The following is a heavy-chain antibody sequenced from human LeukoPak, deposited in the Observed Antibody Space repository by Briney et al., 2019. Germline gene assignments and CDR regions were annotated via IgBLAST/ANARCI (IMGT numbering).Heavy chain of an antibody. D-gene: IGHD3-22*01. CDR1: GGTFSSYA. Sequence: GASVKVSCKASGGTFSSYAISWVRQAPGQGLEWRGRIIPILGIANYAQKFQGRVTITADNSTSTAYMELSSLRSEDTAVYYCARVSSHEAVYYDSSGYYPYWGQGTLVTVSS. CDR2: IIPILGIA. V-gene: IGHV1-69*04. J-gene: IGHJ4*02. CDR3: ARVSSHEAVYYDSSGYYPY.